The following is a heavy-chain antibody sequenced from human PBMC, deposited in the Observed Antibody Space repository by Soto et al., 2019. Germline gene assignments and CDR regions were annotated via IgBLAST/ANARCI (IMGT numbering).Heavy chain of an antibody. CDR1: GFTFSNYG. Sequence: GGSLRLSCAASGFTFSNYGMHWVRQAPGKGLEWVAIISFDGSNKYYADSVKGRFTIFRDNSKDTLYLQMTSLRAEDTAVYYCAKDLAEWLLYGYYYGMAVWGQGTTVTVSS. V-gene: IGHV3-30*18. CDR2: ISFDGSNK. J-gene: IGHJ6*02. CDR3: AKDLAEWLLYGYYYGMAV. D-gene: IGHD3-3*01.